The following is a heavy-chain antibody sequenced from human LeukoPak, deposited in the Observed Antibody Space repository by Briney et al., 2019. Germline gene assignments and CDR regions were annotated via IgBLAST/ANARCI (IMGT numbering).Heavy chain of an antibody. D-gene: IGHD3-16*01. CDR2: ISGLSTHI. Sequence: GGSLRLSCSASGFTFSDYDMNWVRQAPGKGLEWVSSISGLSTHIYYGDSVRGRFSISRDNAKNSVYLQMNSLGVEDTAIYYCGRAFPPLRTSSAGDLWGQGILVTVSS. CDR1: GFTFSDYD. V-gene: IGHV3-69-1*02. J-gene: IGHJ4*02. CDR3: GRAFPPLRTSSAGDL.